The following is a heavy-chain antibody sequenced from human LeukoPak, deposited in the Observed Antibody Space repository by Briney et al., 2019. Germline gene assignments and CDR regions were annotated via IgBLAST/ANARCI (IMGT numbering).Heavy chain of an antibody. V-gene: IGHV3-53*01. CDR2: IYSGGST. CDR3: ARGALQLWSRFDS. D-gene: IGHD5-18*01. Sequence: GGSLRLSCAASGFTVSSNYMSWVRQAPGKGLEWVSVIYSGGSTYYADSVKGRFTISRDNPKNTLYLQMNSLRAEDTAVYYCARGALQLWSRFDSWGQGTLVTVSS. CDR1: GFTVSSNY. J-gene: IGHJ4*02.